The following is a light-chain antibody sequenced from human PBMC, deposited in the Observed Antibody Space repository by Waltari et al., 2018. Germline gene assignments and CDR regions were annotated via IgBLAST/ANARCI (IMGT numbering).Light chain of an antibody. CDR2: SNH. CDR3: AAWDDSLNAWV. V-gene: IGLV1-44*01. Sequence: QSVLTQPPSASGTPGQGVTISCSGSSSNIGTNPVSWYQQLPGPAPKPLICSNHPRPSGVPDRFSASKSGTSASLAISGLQSGDGADFYCAAWDDSLNAWVFGGGTKLTVL. CDR1: SSNIGTNP. J-gene: IGLJ3*02.